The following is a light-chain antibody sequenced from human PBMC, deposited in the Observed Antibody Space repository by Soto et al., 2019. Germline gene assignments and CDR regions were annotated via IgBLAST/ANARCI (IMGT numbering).Light chain of an antibody. Sequence: QSALTQPRSVSGSPGQSVTISCTGTSSDVGGYNYVSWYQQHPGKAPKLMIFDVSQRSSGVPDRFSGSKSGYTASLTISGLQAEDEADYYCSSYAGTFWVFGGGTKVTVL. CDR1: SSDVGGYNY. CDR3: SSYAGTFWV. V-gene: IGLV2-11*01. CDR2: DVS. J-gene: IGLJ3*02.